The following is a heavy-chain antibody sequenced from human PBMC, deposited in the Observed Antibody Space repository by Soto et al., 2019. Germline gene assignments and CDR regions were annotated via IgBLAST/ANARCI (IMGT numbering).Heavy chain of an antibody. CDR1: GGSFSGYY. D-gene: IGHD3-10*01. J-gene: IGHJ4*02. V-gene: IGHV4-34*01. CDR2: INHSGST. CDR3: ARVRARGFGELFFDY. Sequence: PSETLSLTCAVYGGSFSGYYWSWIRQPPGKGLEWIGEINHSGSTNYNPSLKSRVTISVDASKNQFSLKPSSGTAADTAVYYCARVRARGFGELFFDYWGQGTLVTVSS.